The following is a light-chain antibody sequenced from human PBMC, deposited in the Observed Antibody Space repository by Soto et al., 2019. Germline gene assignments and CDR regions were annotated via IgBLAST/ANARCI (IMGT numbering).Light chain of an antibody. CDR3: QAWDSSTAGVV. J-gene: IGLJ2*01. CDR2: QDS. V-gene: IGLV3-1*01. Sequence: SYELTQPPSVSVTPGQTASITCSGGKLGVKYACWYQQKPGQSPVLVIYQDSKRPSGIPERFSGSNSGNTATLAISGTQAMDEADYYCQAWDSSTAGVVFGGGTKVTVL. CDR1: KLGVKY.